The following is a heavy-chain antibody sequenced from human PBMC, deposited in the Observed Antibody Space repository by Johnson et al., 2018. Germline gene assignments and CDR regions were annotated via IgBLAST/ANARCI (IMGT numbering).Heavy chain of an antibody. Sequence: QLVESGPEVKKPGTSVKVSCKASGFTFTSSAVQWVRQARGQRLEWIGWIVVGSGHTNYAQKFQERVTITRDMSTSTAYMELSSLRSEDTAVYYCARMASMDYYYYYYMDVWGKGTTVTVSS. CDR2: IVVGSGHT. CDR1: GFTFTSSA. D-gene: IGHD5-12*01. J-gene: IGHJ6*03. CDR3: ARMASMDYYYYYYMDV. V-gene: IGHV1-58*01.